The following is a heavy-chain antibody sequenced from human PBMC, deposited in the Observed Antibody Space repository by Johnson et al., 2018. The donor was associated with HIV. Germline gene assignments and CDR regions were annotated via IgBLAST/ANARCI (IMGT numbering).Heavy chain of an antibody. CDR2: ISYDGSNK. D-gene: IGHD5-24*01. CDR1: GFTFSSYA. CDR3: AKVREMATKRGDAFDI. J-gene: IGHJ3*02. Sequence: QVQLVESGGGVVQPGRSLRLSCAASGFTFSSYAMHWVRQAPGKGLEWVAVISYDGSNKYYADSVKGRFTISRDTSKNTLYLQMNSLRAEDTAVYYCAKVREMATKRGDAFDIWGQGTMVTVSS. V-gene: IGHV3-30*04.